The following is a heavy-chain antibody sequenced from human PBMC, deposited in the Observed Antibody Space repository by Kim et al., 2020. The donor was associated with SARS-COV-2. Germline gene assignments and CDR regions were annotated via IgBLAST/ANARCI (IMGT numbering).Heavy chain of an antibody. D-gene: IGHD1-26*01. Sequence: PSLKSRFTISVNTSKNQCSLRLSSGTAADTAVYYCARGLECELLEGGFDYWGQGTLVTVSS. V-gene: IGHV4-59*09. J-gene: IGHJ4*02. CDR3: ARGLECELLEGGFDY.